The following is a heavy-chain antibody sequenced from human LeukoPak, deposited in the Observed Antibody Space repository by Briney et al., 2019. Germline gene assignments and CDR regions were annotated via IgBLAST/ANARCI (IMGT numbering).Heavy chain of an antibody. CDR3: ARDQDGGNSDY. CDR2: ISYDGSKK. Sequence: GGSLRLSCAASGFTFSNYAMHWVRQAPGKGLEWVAVISYDGSKKYYADSVKGRFTISRDNSKNTLYLQMGSLRAEDMAVYYCARDQDGGNSDYWGQGTLVTVSS. CDR1: GFTFSNYA. V-gene: IGHV3-30*14. D-gene: IGHD4-23*01. J-gene: IGHJ4*02.